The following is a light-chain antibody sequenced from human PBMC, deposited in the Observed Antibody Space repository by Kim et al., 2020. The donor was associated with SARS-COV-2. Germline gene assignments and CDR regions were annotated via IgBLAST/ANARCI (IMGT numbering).Light chain of an antibody. CDR2: GAS. CDR1: HSVSSRY. J-gene: IGKJ4*01. Sequence: TLALSPGDSAPLSCRASHSVSSRYLVWYQQKPGQVPRLLIYGASNRATGIPDRFSGSGSGTEFTLTISRLEPEDFAVYYCQQYKSFGGGTKVDIK. V-gene: IGKV3-20*01. CDR3: QQYKS.